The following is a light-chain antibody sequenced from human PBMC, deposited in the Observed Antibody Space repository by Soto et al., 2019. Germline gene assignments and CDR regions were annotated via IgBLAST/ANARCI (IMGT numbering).Light chain of an antibody. CDR3: QQYGSSPKLT. J-gene: IGKJ4*01. CDR1: QSVNSN. Sequence: EIVMTQSPATLSVSPGERATLSCRASQSVNSNLAWYQQKPGQAPRPLIYGASSRATGIPDRFSGSGSGTDFTLTISRLEPEDFAVYYCQQYGSSPKLTFGGGTKVDIK. V-gene: IGKV3-20*01. CDR2: GAS.